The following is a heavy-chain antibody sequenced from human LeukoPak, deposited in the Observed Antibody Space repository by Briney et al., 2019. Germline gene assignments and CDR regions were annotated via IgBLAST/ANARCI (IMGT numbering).Heavy chain of an antibody. CDR2: ISGSKTYT. J-gene: IGHJ4*02. D-gene: IGHD2-15*01. V-gene: IGHV3-11*06. CDR3: ARGASYCSGGSCSDF. CDR1: GSIFRTAW. Sequence: GGSLRSSVEALGSIFRTAWMSWSGKVPGKGLGWVSYISGSKTYTNYADSVKGRFTISRDNAKNSLYLQMNSLRAEDTAVYYCARGASYCSGGSCSDFWGQGTLVTVSS.